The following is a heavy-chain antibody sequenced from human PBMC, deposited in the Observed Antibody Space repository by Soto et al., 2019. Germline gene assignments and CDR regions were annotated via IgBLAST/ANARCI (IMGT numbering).Heavy chain of an antibody. CDR3: ARGGYSYGLDLDY. CDR1: GFTFSSYW. Sequence: GVSLRLSCAASGFTFSSYWMHWVRQAPGKGLVWVSRINSDGSSTSYADSVKGRFTISRDNAKNTLYLQMNSLRAEDTAVYYCARGGYSYGLDLDYWGQGTLVTVSS. CDR2: INSDGSST. V-gene: IGHV3-74*01. D-gene: IGHD5-18*01. J-gene: IGHJ4*02.